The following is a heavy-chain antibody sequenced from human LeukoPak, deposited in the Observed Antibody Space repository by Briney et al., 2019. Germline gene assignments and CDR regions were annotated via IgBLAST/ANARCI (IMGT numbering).Heavy chain of an antibody. V-gene: IGHV3-21*04. CDR3: AKNVERGAYCSGGSCYPYYYYYMDV. CDR2: ISSSSSYI. CDR1: GFTFSSYS. D-gene: IGHD2-15*01. Sequence: GGSLRLSCAASGFTFSSYSMNWVRQAPGKGLEWVPSISSSSSYIYYADSVKGRFTISRDNAKNSLYLQMNSLRAEDTAVYYCAKNVERGAYCSGGSCYPYYYYYMDVWGKGTTVTISS. J-gene: IGHJ6*03.